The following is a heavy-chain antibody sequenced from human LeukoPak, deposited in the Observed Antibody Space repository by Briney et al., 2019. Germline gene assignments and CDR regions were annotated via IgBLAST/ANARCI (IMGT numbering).Heavy chain of an antibody. Sequence: PSETLSLTCAVNGGSFNGYYWTWIRQPPGKGLEWIGETIHSGSTNYNPSLKSRVTISVDTSKHQFSLNLRSVTAADTAVYYCARVGGVTVAATSYYVEVWGKGSTVTVSS. D-gene: IGHD2-15*01. CDR2: TIHSGST. J-gene: IGHJ6*03. CDR1: GGSFNGYY. V-gene: IGHV4-34*12. CDR3: ARVGGVTVAATSYYVEV.